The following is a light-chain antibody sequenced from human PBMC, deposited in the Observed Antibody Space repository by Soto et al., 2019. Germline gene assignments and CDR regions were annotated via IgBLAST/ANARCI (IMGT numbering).Light chain of an antibody. Sequence: DIQMTPSPSSLSASVGDRVTITCLARQSISSYLNWYQQKPWKAPKLLIYAASSLQSGVPSRFSGSGSGTDFTLTSSSLQPEDFATYYCQQSYSTLLPFGGGTKVEIK. CDR2: AAS. J-gene: IGKJ4*01. CDR3: QQSYSTLLP. CDR1: QSISSY. V-gene: IGKV1-39*01.